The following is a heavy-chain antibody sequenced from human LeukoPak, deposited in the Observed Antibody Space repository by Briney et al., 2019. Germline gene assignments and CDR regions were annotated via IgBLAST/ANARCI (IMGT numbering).Heavy chain of an antibody. Sequence: PGGSLRLSCAASGFTFSSYAMHWVRQAPGKGLEWVAVISYDGSNKYYADSVKGRFTISRDNSKNTLYLQMNSLRAEDTAVYYCARERLAVVGTRNLDVWGQGTTVTVSS. CDR3: ARERLAVVGTRNLDV. J-gene: IGHJ6*02. V-gene: IGHV3-30-3*01. CDR2: ISYDGSNK. CDR1: GFTFSSYA. D-gene: IGHD6-19*01.